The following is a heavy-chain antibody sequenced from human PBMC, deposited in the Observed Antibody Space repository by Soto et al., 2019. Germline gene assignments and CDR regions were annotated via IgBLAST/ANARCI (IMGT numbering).Heavy chain of an antibody. CDR2: ISGSGGST. Sequence: GSLRLSCAASGFTFSSYAMSWVRQAPGKGLEWVSAISGSGGSTYYADSVKGRFTISRDNSKNTLYLQMNSLRAEDTAVYYCVREQQLVRPLDYWGQGTLVTVSS. CDR3: VREQQLVRPLDY. J-gene: IGHJ4*02. CDR1: GFTFSSYA. D-gene: IGHD6-13*01. V-gene: IGHV3-23*01.